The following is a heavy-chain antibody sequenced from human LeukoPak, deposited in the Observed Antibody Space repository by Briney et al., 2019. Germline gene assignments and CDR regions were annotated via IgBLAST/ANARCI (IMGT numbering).Heavy chain of an antibody. Sequence: GESLKISCKGSGYSLTSYWVGWVRQMPGKGLEWMGIIYPGDSDTSYSPSFQGQVTISADKSISTAYLQWSSLKASDTAMYYCASPYPREYCSSTSCYFNYWGQGTLVTVSS. D-gene: IGHD2-2*01. CDR1: GYSLTSYW. CDR2: IYPGDSDT. CDR3: ASPYPREYCSSTSCYFNY. J-gene: IGHJ4*02. V-gene: IGHV5-51*01.